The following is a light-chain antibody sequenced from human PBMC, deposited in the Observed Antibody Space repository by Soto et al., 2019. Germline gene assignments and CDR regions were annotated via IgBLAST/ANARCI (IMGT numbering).Light chain of an antibody. J-gene: IGKJ1*01. CDR3: QQFNTSPWT. CDR1: QRVSRN. CDR2: GAS. Sequence: EIVMTQSPATLSVSPGERATLSCRASQRVSRNLAWYQQKPVQAPRLLIYGASIRSTGIPDRFSGSGSGTDFTLTISSLQPDDFATYYCQQFNTSPWTFGQGTKVDIK. V-gene: IGKV3D-15*01.